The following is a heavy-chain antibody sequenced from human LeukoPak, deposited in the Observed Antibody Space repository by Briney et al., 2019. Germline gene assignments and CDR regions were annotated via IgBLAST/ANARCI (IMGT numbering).Heavy chain of an antibody. D-gene: IGHD3-3*01. CDR1: AFTFSSYG. Sequence: PGGSLRLSCAASAFTFSSYGMHWVRQAPGKGLEWVAVISYDGSNKYYADSVKGRFTISRDSSKNTLYLQMNSLRAEETAVYYCAKMRFLEWFDAFDIWGQGTMVTVSS. CDR3: AKMRFLEWFDAFDI. J-gene: IGHJ3*02. CDR2: ISYDGSNK. V-gene: IGHV3-30*18.